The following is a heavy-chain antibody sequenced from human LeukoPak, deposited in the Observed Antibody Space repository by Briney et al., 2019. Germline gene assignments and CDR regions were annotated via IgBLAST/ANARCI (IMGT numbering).Heavy chain of an antibody. CDR3: VRTGWELLTT. CDR2: YFDTRST. V-gene: IGHV4-59*11. J-gene: IGHJ4*02. Sequence: SETLSLTCIVSGASFESHYWTWIRQTPDKRLEWIGYYFDTRSTDYNPSLKSRATMSVDKSKKQFFMRLRSVTAADTAVYYCVRTGWELLTTWGPGTLVTVSS. CDR1: GASFESHY. D-gene: IGHD4-23*01.